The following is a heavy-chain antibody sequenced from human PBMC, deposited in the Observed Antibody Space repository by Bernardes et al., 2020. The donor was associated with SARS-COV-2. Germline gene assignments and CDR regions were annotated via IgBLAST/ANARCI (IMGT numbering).Heavy chain of an antibody. CDR3: AKGRGIGSFSDSPIFDY. D-gene: IGHD3-10*01. J-gene: IGHJ4*02. V-gene: IGHV3-23*01. Sequence: GGSLRLSCAASGFSFSSYVMSWVRQSPGKGLEWVSAIIGSGGRTDYANSVKGRSTISRDNSKSTLYLQMNSLRVEDTAVYYCAKGRGIGSFSDSPIFDYWGQGTLVTVSS. CDR2: IIGSGGRT. CDR1: GFSFSSYV.